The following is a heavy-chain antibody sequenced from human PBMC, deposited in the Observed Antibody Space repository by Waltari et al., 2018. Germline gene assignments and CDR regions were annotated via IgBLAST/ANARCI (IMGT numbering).Heavy chain of an antibody. V-gene: IGHV1-8*03. CDR2: MNPNSGNT. CDR1: GYTFTSYD. Sequence: QVQLVQSGAEVKKPGASVKVSCKASGYTFTSYDINWVRQATGQGLEWMGWMNPNSGNTGYAQKFQGRVTITRNTSISTAYMERSSLRSEDTAVYYCARRVAARPRYYYYYMDVWGKGTTVTISS. CDR3: ARRVAARPRYYYYYMDV. J-gene: IGHJ6*03. D-gene: IGHD6-6*01.